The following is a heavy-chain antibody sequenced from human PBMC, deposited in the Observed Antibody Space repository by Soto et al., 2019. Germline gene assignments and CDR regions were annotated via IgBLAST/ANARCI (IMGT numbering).Heavy chain of an antibody. D-gene: IGHD6-25*01. CDR1: GGSISSGGYS. J-gene: IGHJ6*01. V-gene: IGHV4-30-2*01. Sequence: QLQLQESVSGLVKPSQTLSLTCAVSGGSISSGGYSWSWIRQPPGKGLECIGYIYHSGSTYYNPPLKSRVLISGDRSKNQSSMNLRSVTAAYTAVYYCARAAEHACSRAYYYVMAVWGQGTTVTVS. CDR3: ARAAEHACSRAYYYVMAV. CDR2: IYHSGST.